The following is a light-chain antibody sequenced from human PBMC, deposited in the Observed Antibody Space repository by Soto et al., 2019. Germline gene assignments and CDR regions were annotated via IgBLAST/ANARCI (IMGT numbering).Light chain of an antibody. CDR2: ANS. J-gene: IGLJ2*01. CDR1: SSNIGSNY. CDR3: SSNAGSNNYVV. V-gene: IGLV1-47*01. Sequence: QSVLTQPPSASGTPGQRVTISCSGGSSNIGSNYAYWYRQLPGTAPKLVIYANSQRPSGVPDRFSGSKSGNTASLTVSGLQAEDEADYYCSSNAGSNNYVVFGGGTKLTFL.